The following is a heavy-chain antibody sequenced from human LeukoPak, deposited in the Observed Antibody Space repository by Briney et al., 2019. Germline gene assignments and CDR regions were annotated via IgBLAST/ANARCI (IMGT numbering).Heavy chain of an antibody. CDR2: IHHTGRN. J-gene: IGHJ3*01. CDR1: GHSITSSSRY. V-gene: IGHV4-39*01. Sequence: PSETLSLTCTVSGHSITSSSRYRGWIRQPPGKRLEWIGSIHHTGRNYSKAALKSRVTISMDTAKSQFSLKLNSVTAADSGVYYCVAEMTASAAFDFWGQGTMVAVSP. CDR3: VAEMTASAAFDF. D-gene: IGHD2-21*02.